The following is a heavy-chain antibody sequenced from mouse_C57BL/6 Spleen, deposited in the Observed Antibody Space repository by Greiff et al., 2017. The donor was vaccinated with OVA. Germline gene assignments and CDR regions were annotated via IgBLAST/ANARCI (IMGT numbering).Heavy chain of an antibody. CDR1: GYAFSSSW. Sequence: QVQLQQSGPELVKPGASVKISCKASGYAFSSSWMNWVKQRPGEGLEWIGRIYPGDGDTNYNGKFKGKATLTADKSSSTAYMQLSSLTSEVSAVYFCAPAVVASMDYWGQGTSVTASS. CDR2: IYPGDGDT. J-gene: IGHJ4*01. D-gene: IGHD1-1*01. CDR3: APAVVASMDY. V-gene: IGHV1-82*01.